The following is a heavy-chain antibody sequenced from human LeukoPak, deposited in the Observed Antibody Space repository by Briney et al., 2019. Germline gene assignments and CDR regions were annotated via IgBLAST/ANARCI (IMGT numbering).Heavy chain of an antibody. CDR1: GFTFSSYS. CDR2: ISSSSSYI. D-gene: IGHD5-24*01. CDR3: ARVPPGDGCKTDY. Sequence: GGSLRLSCVASGFTFSSYSMNWVRQAPGKGLEWVSSISSSSSYIYYADSVKGRFTISRDNAKNSLYLQMNSLRAEDTAVYYCARVPPGDGCKTDYWGQGTLVTVSS. J-gene: IGHJ4*02. V-gene: IGHV3-21*01.